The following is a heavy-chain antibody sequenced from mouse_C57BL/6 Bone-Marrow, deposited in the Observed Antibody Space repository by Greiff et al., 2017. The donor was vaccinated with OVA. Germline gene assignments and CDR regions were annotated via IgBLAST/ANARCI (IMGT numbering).Heavy chain of an antibody. J-gene: IGHJ4*01. CDR2: IDPENGDT. CDR1: GFNIKDDY. D-gene: IGHD1-1*01. CDR3: TTCSPGVAMDY. Sequence: EVHLVESGAELVRPGASVKLSCTASGFNIKDDYMHWVKQRPEQGLEWIGWIDPENGDTEYASKFQGKATITADTSSNTAYLQLSSLTSEDTAVYYCTTCSPGVAMDYWGQGTSVTVSS. V-gene: IGHV14-4*01.